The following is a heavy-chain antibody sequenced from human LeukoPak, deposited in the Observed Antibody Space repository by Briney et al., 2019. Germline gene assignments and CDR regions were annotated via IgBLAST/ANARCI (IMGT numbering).Heavy chain of an antibody. J-gene: IGHJ4*02. CDR1: GGSISSYY. Sequence: SETLSLTCTVSGGSISSYYWSWIRQTPGKGLEWIGYLHYSGSTYNPSLKSRVTISVDTSKNQFSLKLSSVTAADTAVYYCARHGGSYSLDYWGQGTLVTVSS. D-gene: IGHD1-26*01. CDR2: LHYSGST. CDR3: ARHGGSYSLDY. V-gene: IGHV4-59*08.